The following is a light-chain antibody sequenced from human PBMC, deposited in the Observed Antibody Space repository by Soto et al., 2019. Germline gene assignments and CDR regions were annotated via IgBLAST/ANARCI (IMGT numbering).Light chain of an antibody. CDR3: QQRSNWQGAT. CDR1: QRVRSN. V-gene: IGKV3-15*01. J-gene: IGKJ4*01. CDR2: GAF. Sequence: EIVMTQSPVTLSVSPGERATLSCRASQRVRSNLAWYQQKPGQAPSLLIYGAFTRATGIPTRFSGTGSGTEFTLTISSLQSEDFAVYYCQQRSNWQGATFGGGTKVDI.